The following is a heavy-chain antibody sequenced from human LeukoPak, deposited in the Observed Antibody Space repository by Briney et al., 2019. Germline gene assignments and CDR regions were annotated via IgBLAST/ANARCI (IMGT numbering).Heavy chain of an antibody. J-gene: IGHJ4*02. V-gene: IGHV3-23*01. D-gene: IGHD6-19*01. CDR2: ISGSGATT. CDR3: AKGFEVHSNGCRGYFDY. Sequence: PGGSLRLSCAASGFTFNNHAITWVRQAPGKGLEWVSVISGSGATTYYADSVKGRFTISRDNSRNTSYLQMNSLRPEDTAVYYCAKGFEVHSNGCRGYFDYWGQGTLVTVSS. CDR1: GFTFNNHA.